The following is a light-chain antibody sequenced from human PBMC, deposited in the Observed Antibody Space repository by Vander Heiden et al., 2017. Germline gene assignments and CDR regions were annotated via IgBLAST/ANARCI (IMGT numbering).Light chain of an antibody. CDR3: QQYGGSPWT. CDR2: GES. V-gene: IGKV3-20*01. J-gene: IGKJ1*01. Sequence: EIVLTQSPGTLSLSPGERATLSCRASQSGSSYLAWYQQKPGQAPRLLIYGESSRATGIPDRFSGSGSGTDFTLTISRLEPEDFAVYYCQQYGGSPWTFGQGTKVEIK. CDR1: QSGSSY.